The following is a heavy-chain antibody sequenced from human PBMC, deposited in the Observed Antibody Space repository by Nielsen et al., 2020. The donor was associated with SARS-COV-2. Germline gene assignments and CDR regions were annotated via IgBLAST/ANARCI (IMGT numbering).Heavy chain of an antibody. V-gene: IGHV4-59*08. CDR2: IYYSGST. CDR3: ARGNTYYYDTPGLDY. Sequence: SETLSLTCTVSGGSISSYYWSWIRQPPGKGLEWIGYIYYSGSTNYNPSLKSRVTISVDTSKNQFSLKLSSVTAADTAVYYCARGNTYYYDTPGLDYWGQGTPVTVSS. J-gene: IGHJ4*02. CDR1: GGSISSYY. D-gene: IGHD3-22*01.